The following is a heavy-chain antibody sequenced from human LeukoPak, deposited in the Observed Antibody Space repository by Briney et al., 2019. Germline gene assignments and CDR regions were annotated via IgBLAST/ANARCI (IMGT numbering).Heavy chain of an antibody. CDR3: ARGQGIAAAGTSFTSN. D-gene: IGHD6-13*01. J-gene: IGHJ4*02. Sequence: ASVKVSCKASGYTFTSYDINWVRQATGQGLEWMGWMNPNSGNTGYAQKFQGRVTMTRNTSISTAYMELSGLRSEDTAVYYCARGQGIAAAGTSFTSNWGQGTLVTVSS. V-gene: IGHV1-8*01. CDR2: MNPNSGNT. CDR1: GYTFTSYD.